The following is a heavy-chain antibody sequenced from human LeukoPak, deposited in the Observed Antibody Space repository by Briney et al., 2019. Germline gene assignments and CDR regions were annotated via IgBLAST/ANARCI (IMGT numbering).Heavy chain of an antibody. Sequence: ASVKVSCKASGYTFTSSGISWVRQAPGQGLEWMGWISAYNGNTNYAQKLQGRVTMTTDTSTSTAYMELRSLRSDDTAVYYCARALKGRNWFDPWGQGTLVTVSS. CDR3: ARALKGRNWFDP. CDR2: ISAYNGNT. J-gene: IGHJ5*02. V-gene: IGHV1-18*01. D-gene: IGHD2-8*01. CDR1: GYTFTSSG.